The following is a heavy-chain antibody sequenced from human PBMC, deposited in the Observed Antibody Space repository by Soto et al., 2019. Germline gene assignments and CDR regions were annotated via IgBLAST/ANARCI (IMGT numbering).Heavy chain of an antibody. V-gene: IGHV3-23*01. Sequence: EVQLLESGGGLVQPGGSLRLSCAASGFTFSSYAMRWVPQAPVKGLEWVSAISGSGGSTYYADSVKGRFTIPRDNSKNTLYLQMNSLRAEDTAVYYCARRGSGSYYDYWGQGTLVTVSS. CDR1: GFTFSSYA. D-gene: IGHD1-26*01. CDR3: ARRGSGSYYDY. J-gene: IGHJ4*02. CDR2: ISGSGGST.